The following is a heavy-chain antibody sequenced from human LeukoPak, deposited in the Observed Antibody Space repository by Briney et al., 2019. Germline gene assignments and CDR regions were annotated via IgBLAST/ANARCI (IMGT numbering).Heavy chain of an antibody. Sequence: ASVKLSCKASVYTFTGYYMHWVRQAPGQGAGGMGWINPNSDCTSYAQNFPCRVTMTRNTSISTAYMELSRLRSDDTAVYYCARDRDSIGGARVFDYWGQGTLVTVSS. D-gene: IGHD1-26*01. CDR2: INPNSDCT. V-gene: IGHV1-2*02. CDR1: VYTFTGYY. CDR3: ARDRDSIGGARVFDY. J-gene: IGHJ4*02.